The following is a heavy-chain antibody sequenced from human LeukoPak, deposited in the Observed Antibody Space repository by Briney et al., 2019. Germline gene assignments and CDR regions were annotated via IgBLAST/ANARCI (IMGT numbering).Heavy chain of an antibody. J-gene: IGHJ4*02. CDR1: GGSISSSSYY. Sequence: SETLSLTCTVSGGSISSSSYYWGWIRQPPGKGLEWIGSIYYSGSTYYNPFLKSRVTISVDTSKNQFSLKLSSVTAADTAVYYCASGIAAGDFDYWGQGTLVTVSS. CDR2: IYYSGST. D-gene: IGHD6-13*01. V-gene: IGHV4-39*07. CDR3: ASGIAAGDFDY.